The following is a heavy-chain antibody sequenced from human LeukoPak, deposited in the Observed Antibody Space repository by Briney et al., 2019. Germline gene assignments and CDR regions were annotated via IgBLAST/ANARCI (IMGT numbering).Heavy chain of an antibody. CDR3: ARLSSSSWHYKDYYYYYYMDV. D-gene: IGHD6-13*01. J-gene: IGHJ6*03. Sequence: SETLSLTCTVSGGSISSSSSYWGWIRQPPGKGLEWITSIYYSGSTYYNPSLKSRVTISVDTSKNQFSLKLSSVTAADTAVYYCARLSSSSWHYKDYYYYYYMDVWGKGTTVTVSS. CDR2: IYYSGST. CDR1: GGSISSSSSY. V-gene: IGHV4-39*07.